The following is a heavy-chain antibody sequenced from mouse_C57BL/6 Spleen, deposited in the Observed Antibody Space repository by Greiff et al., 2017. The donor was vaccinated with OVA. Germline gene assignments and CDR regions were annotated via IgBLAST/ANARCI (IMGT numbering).Heavy chain of an antibody. D-gene: IGHD1-1*01. V-gene: IGHV1-19*01. CDR3: AREGVGYYFDY. CDR1: GYTFTDYY. J-gene: IGHJ2*01. Sequence: VQLQQSGPVLVKPGASVKMSCKASGYTFTDYYMNWVKQSHGKSLEWIGVINPYNGGTSYNQKFKGKATLTVDKSSSTAYMELNSLTSEDSAVYYCAREGVGYYFDYWGQGTTLTVSS. CDR2: INPYNGGT.